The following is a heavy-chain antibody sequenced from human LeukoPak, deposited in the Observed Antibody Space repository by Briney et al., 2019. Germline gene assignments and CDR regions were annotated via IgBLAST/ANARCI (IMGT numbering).Heavy chain of an antibody. Sequence: SETLSLTCTVSGGPISSYYWSWIRQPAGKGLEWIGRIYTSGSTNYNPSLKSRVTMSVDTSKNQFSLKLSSVTAADTAVYYCAREGSSSYYYYYYMDVWGKGTTVTVSS. V-gene: IGHV4-4*07. J-gene: IGHJ6*03. CDR1: GGPISSYY. CDR2: IYTSGST. CDR3: AREGSSSYYYYYYMDV. D-gene: IGHD6-6*01.